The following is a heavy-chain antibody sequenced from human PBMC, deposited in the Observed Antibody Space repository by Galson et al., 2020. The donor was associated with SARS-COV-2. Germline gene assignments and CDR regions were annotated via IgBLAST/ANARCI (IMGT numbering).Heavy chain of an antibody. CDR1: GFIFSSYG. CDR2: IWYDGSNK. J-gene: IGHJ6*02. V-gene: IGHV3-33*01. CDR3: AREKDEYSSGWYGNYYYYGMDV. Sequence: GESLKISCAASGFIFSSYGMHWVRQAPGKGLEWVAVIWYDGSNKYYADSVKGRFTISRDNSKNTLYLQMNSLRAEDTAVYYCAREKDEYSSGWYGNYYYYGMDVWGQGTTVTVSS. D-gene: IGHD6-19*01.